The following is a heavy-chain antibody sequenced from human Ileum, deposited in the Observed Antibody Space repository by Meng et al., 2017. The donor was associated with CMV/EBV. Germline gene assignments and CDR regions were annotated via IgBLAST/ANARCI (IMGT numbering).Heavy chain of an antibody. Sequence: ASVKVSCKVSGYSFTSYAISWVRQAPGQGLEWIGWISAYNGKTDYAKTVQGRLTMTTDTSTSTVYMELRSLSSDDTAVYYCAGPGVDIEMAHWGQGTLVTVSS. J-gene: IGHJ4*02. CDR1: GYSFTSYA. V-gene: IGHV1-18*01. CDR3: AGPGVDIEMAH. D-gene: IGHD5-12*01. CDR2: ISAYNGKT.